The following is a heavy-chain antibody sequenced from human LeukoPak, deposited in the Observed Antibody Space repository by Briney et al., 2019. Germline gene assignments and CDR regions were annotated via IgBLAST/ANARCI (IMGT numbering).Heavy chain of an antibody. V-gene: IGHV4-34*01. D-gene: IGHD3-10*01. CDR3: ARQDPYYGSGSYYQYYFDY. Sequence: PSETLSLTCAVYGGSFSGYYWSWIRQPPGKGLEWIGEINRSGSTNYNPSLKSRVTISVDTSKNQFSLKLSSVTAADTAVYYCARQDPYYGSGSYYQYYFDYWGQGTLVTVSS. CDR2: INRSGST. J-gene: IGHJ4*02. CDR1: GGSFSGYY.